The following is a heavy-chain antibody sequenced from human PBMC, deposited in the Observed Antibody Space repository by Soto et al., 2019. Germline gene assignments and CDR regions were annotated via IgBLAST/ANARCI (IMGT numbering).Heavy chain of an antibody. CDR1: GGSMSEYF. D-gene: IGHD3-10*01. CDR2: IYYLGST. J-gene: IGHJ4*02. CDR3: ARDGYDGSGSPYPAY. Sequence: PWETLSLTCSVSGGSMSEYFWSWIRQSPGKGLEWIGYIYYLGSTDYNPSLKSRVTISVDTSKRQFSLRLTSVTAADTAVYYCARDGYDGSGSPYPAYWGPGTLVTVSS. V-gene: IGHV4-59*01.